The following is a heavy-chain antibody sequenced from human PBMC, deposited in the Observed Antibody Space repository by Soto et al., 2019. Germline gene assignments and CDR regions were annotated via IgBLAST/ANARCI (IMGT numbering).Heavy chain of an antibody. Sequence: SETLSLTCVVSGGSLSSYYWSWIRQPPGKGLEWIGYIYYSGSTNYNPSLKSRVTISVDTSKNQFSLKVRSVTAADTAVYYCARRYGGNFDYWGQGTLVTVSS. J-gene: IGHJ4*02. D-gene: IGHD1-26*01. CDR2: IYYSGST. CDR3: ARRYGGNFDY. V-gene: IGHV4-59*01. CDR1: GGSLSSYY.